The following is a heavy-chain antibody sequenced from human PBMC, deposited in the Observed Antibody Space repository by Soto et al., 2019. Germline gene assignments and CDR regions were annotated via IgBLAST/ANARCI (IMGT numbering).Heavy chain of an antibody. J-gene: IGHJ5*02. Sequence: SETLSLTCAVSGGSVSTSNWWGWVRQPPGKGLEWIGHIFYNGSTNYNPALKSRVTISVDTSKSQFSLKLSSVTAADTAVYYCAKDSGYNYGYFRWFDPWGQGTLVTVSS. D-gene: IGHD5-18*01. CDR2: IFYNGST. V-gene: IGHV4-4*02. CDR1: GGSVSTSNW. CDR3: AKDSGYNYGYFRWFDP.